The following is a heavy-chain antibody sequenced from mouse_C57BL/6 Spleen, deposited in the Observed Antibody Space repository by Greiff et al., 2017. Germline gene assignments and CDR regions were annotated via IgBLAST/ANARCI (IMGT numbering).Heavy chain of an antibody. CDR2: IYPRDGST. CDR1: GYTFTGYD. CDR3: SSYSLRDAIDY. V-gene: IGHV1-85*01. J-gene: IGHJ4*01. D-gene: IGHD2-1*01. Sequence: QVQLQQSGPELVKPGASVKLSCKASGYTFTGYDINWVKQRPGQGLEWIGWIYPRDGSTKYNAKFKGKATLTVDTSSSTAYMELHSLTSEDSAVYFFSSYSLRDAIDYWGQGTSLTVSS.